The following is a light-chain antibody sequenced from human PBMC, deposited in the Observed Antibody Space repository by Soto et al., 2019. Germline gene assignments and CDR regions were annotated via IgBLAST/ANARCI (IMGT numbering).Light chain of an antibody. CDR2: EAS. CDR3: SLYTSSGTYV. Sequence: QSVLTQPPSVSGSPGQSVTISCTGTSTDFVSYNRVSWYQQPPGTAPKLIIYEASNRPSGVPDRFSGSKSGNTASLTISGLQAADEADYYCSLYTSSGTYVFGTGTTVNVL. V-gene: IGLV2-18*01. CDR1: STDFVSYNR. J-gene: IGLJ1*01.